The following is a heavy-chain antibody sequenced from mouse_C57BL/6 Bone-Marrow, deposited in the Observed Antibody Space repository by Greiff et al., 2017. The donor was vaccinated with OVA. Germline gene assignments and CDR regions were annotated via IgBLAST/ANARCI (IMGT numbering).Heavy chain of an antibody. CDR3: ARYYYGNYGFAY. D-gene: IGHD2-1*01. J-gene: IGHJ3*01. CDR1: GYTFTSYW. Sequence: QVQLRQPGAELVKPGASVKLSCKASGYTFTSYWMHWVKQRPGRGLEWIGRIDPNSGGTKYNEKFKSKATLTVDKPSSTAYMQLSSLTSEDSAVYYCARYYYGNYGFAYWGQGTLVTVSA. V-gene: IGHV1-72*01. CDR2: IDPNSGGT.